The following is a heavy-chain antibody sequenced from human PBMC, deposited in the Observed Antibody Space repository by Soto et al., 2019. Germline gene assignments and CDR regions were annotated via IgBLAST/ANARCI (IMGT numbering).Heavy chain of an antibody. CDR1: GLPFSGYG. D-gene: IGHD6-13*01. J-gene: IGHJ6*02. Sequence: EVQLVESGGGLAKLGGPLGFPCLALGLPFSGYGWGWVRRPPVRGLEWVGNIKQDGSEENYVDSVKGRFTISRDNAKNSMYLQMNSLRVEDTAVYYCARIAASGRGWDVWGQGTTVVVSS. CDR2: IKQDGSEE. CDR3: ARIAASGRGWDV. V-gene: IGHV3-7*01.